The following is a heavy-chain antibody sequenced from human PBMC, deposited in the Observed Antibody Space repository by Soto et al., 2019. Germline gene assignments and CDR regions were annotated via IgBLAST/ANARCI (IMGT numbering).Heavy chain of an antibody. J-gene: IGHJ6*02. CDR2: INHSGST. CDR1: GGSFSGYY. Sequence: SETLSLTCAVYGGSFSGYYWSWIRQPPGKGLEWIGEINHSGSTNYNPSLKSRVTISVDTSKNQFSLKLSSVTAADTAVYYCARGFDHYYDSSGYMGYYYGMDVWGQGTTVTVSS. D-gene: IGHD3-22*01. CDR3: ARGFDHYYDSSGYMGYYYGMDV. V-gene: IGHV4-34*01.